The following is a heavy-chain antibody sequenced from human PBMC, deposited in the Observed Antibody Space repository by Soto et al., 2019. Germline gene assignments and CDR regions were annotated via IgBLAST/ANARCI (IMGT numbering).Heavy chain of an antibody. V-gene: IGHV4-59*01. CDR3: ARDPSIAARMSWFDP. Sequence: QVQLQESGPGLVKPSETLSLTCTVSGGSISSYYWSWIRQPPGKGLEWIGYIYYSGSTNYNPSLKSRVTISVDTSKNHFSLKLSSVTAADTAVYYCARDPSIAARMSWFDPWGQGTLVTVSS. CDR1: GGSISSYY. J-gene: IGHJ5*02. D-gene: IGHD6-6*01. CDR2: IYYSGST.